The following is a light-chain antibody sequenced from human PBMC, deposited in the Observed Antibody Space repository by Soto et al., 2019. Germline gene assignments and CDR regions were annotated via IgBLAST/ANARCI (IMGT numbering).Light chain of an antibody. CDR3: SSYTRSSTVV. CDR2: EVN. Sequence: QSALTQPPSLSGSPGQSVTISCTGTSSDVGSYDRVSWYQQSPGTVPKLMIYEVNKRPSGVPDRFSGSKSGNTASLTISGLQAEDEADYYCSSYTRSSTVVFGGGTKLTFL. V-gene: IGLV2-18*02. J-gene: IGLJ2*01. CDR1: SSDVGSYDR.